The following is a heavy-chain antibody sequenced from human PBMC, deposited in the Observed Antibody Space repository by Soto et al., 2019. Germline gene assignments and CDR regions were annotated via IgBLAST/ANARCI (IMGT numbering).Heavy chain of an antibody. V-gene: IGHV1-69*13. J-gene: IGHJ5*02. CDR2: IIPIFGTA. CDR1: GGTFSSYA. Sequence: SVKVSCKASGGTFSSYAISWVRQAPGQGLEWMGGIIPIFGTANYAQKFQGRVTITADESTSTAYMELSSLRSEDTAVYYCAREGGQLGYCSGGSCYTIVDYETPIDPWGQGTLVTVSS. CDR3: AREGGQLGYCSGGSCYTIVDYETPIDP. D-gene: IGHD2-15*01.